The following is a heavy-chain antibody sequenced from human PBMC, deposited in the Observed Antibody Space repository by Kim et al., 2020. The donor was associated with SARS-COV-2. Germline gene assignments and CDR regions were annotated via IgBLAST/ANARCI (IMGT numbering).Heavy chain of an antibody. J-gene: IGHJ6*01. V-gene: IGHV3-21*01. CDR3: ARDVITIFGVVAYGMDV. CDR2: ISSSSSYI. D-gene: IGHD3-3*01. CDR1: GFTFSSYS. Sequence: GGSLRLSCAASGFTFSSYSMNWVRQAPGKGLEWVSSISSSSSYIYYADSVKGRFTISRDNAKNSLYLQMNSLRAEDTAVYYCARDVITIFGVVAYGMDVWGQGTTVTVSS.